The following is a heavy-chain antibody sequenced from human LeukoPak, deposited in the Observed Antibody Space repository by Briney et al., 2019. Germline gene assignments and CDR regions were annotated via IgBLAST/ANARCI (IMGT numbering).Heavy chain of an antibody. J-gene: IGHJ4*02. CDR1: GFTFSNYY. Sequence: GGSLRLSCAASGFTFSNYYMSWVREAPGKGLEWVANIRQDASAVFQVDSLKSRFTVSRDNTKNSLYLQMSSLRVEDTAVYYCARWIHDSAAWRLDYWGRGALVTVSS. CDR3: ARWIHDSAAWRLDY. CDR2: IRQDASAV. D-gene: IGHD3-22*01. V-gene: IGHV3-7*04.